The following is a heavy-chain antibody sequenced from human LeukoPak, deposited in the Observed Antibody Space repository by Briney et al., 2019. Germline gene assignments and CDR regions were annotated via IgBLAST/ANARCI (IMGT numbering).Heavy chain of an antibody. V-gene: IGHV1-18*01. Sequence: ASVKVSCKASGYTFTSHGISWVRQAPGQGLEWMGWISAYNGNTNYAQKLQGRVTMTTDTSTSTAYMELRSLRSDDTAVYYCARVNNYYDSSGTFDYWGQGTLVTVSS. CDR1: GYTFTSHG. J-gene: IGHJ4*02. CDR3: ARVNNYYDSSGTFDY. D-gene: IGHD3-22*01. CDR2: ISAYNGNT.